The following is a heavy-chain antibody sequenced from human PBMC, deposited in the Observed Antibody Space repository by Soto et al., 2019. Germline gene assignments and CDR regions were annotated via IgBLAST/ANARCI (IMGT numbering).Heavy chain of an antibody. CDR2: ISGSGGST. V-gene: IGHV3-23*01. J-gene: IGHJ4*02. CDR1: GFTFSSYA. CDR3: AKDSKRGLGRFDY. D-gene: IGHD3-9*01. Sequence: GGSLRLSCAASGFTFSSYAMSWVRQAPGKGLEWVSAISGSGGSTYYADSVKGRFTISRDNSNNTLYLQMNSLRAEDSAVYYCAKDSKRGLGRFDYWGQGTLVTVSS.